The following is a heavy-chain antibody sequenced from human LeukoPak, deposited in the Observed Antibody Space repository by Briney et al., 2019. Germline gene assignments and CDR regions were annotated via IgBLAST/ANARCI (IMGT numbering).Heavy chain of an antibody. D-gene: IGHD1-26*01. CDR1: GYTFTSYD. Sequence: ASVKVSCKASGYTFTSYDIIWVRQASGQGLEWMGWMNPNSGHTGFAQKFQGRVTMTRSTSISTAYMELTSLTSEDSAVYYCARSIVGVRKRNDYWGQGTLVTVSS. V-gene: IGHV1-8*01. CDR3: ARSIVGVRKRNDY. CDR2: MNPNSGHT. J-gene: IGHJ4*02.